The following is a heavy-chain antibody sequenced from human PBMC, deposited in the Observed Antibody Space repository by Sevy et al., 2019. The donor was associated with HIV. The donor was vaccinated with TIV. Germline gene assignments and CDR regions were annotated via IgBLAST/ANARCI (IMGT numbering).Heavy chain of an antibody. CDR1: GFTFSSHV. J-gene: IGHJ4*02. Sequence: GGSLRLSCAASGFTFSSHVMNWVRQAPGKGLEWVSVISDGGTTTYYADSVRGRFTISRDDSKNSLYLQMNSLRAEDTAVYYCARRRLGGSNGYFASWGQGTLVTVSS. V-gene: IGHV3-23*01. D-gene: IGHD2-8*01. CDR2: ISDGGTTT. CDR3: ARRRLGGSNGYFAS.